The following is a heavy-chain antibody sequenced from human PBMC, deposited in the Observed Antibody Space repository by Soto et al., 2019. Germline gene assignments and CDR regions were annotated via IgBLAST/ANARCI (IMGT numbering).Heavy chain of an antibody. V-gene: IGHV1-2*04. D-gene: IGHD2-15*01. CDR3: ARDCGGGSCQPPGSAFDI. J-gene: IGHJ3*02. CDR1: GYTFTGYY. CDR2: INPNSGGT. Sequence: GASVKVSCKASGYTFTGYYMHWVRQAPGQGLEWMGWINPNSGGTNYAQKFQGWVTMTRDTSISTAYMELSRLRSDDAAVYYCARDCGGGSCQPPGSAFDIWGQGTMVTVSS.